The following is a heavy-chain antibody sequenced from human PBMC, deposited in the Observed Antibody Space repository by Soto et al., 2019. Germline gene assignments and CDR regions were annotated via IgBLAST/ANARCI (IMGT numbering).Heavy chain of an antibody. CDR1: GFTFNNYA. CDR3: AKGRGGSGSLTPRLDF. V-gene: IGHV3-23*01. Sequence: EVQLLESGGGLLLPGGSLRLSCAASGFTFNNYAMTWVRQAPGKGLEWVSAISGGGDTTSYADSVKGRFTVSRDGSKNTLYLQMSSLRAEDTALYYCAKGRGGSGSLTPRLDFWGQGTLVTVSS. D-gene: IGHD3-10*01. J-gene: IGHJ4*02. CDR2: ISGGGDTT.